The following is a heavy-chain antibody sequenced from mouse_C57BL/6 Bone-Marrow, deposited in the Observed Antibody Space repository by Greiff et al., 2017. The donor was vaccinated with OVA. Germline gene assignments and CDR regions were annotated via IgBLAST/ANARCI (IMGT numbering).Heavy chain of an antibody. V-gene: IGHV14-3*01. D-gene: IGHD2-4*01. J-gene: IGHJ2*01. CDR2: IDPANGNT. CDR1: GFNIKNTY. CDR3: ARYYDYDVYYFDY. Sequence: VTLKESVAELVRPGASVKLSCTASGFNIKNTYMHWVKQRPEQGLEWIGRIDPANGNTKYAPKFQGKATITADTSSNTAYLQLSSLTSEDTAIYYCARYYDYDVYYFDYWGQGTTLTVSS.